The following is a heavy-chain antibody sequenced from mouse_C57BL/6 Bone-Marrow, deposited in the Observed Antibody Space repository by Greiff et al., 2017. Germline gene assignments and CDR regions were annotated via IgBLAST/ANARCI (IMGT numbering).Heavy chain of an antibody. V-gene: IGHV1-66*01. CDR2: IYPGSGNT. CDR1: GVSFTSYY. J-gene: IGHJ4*01. D-gene: IGHD2-2*01. CDR3: ARCSMVTTGYYAMDY. Sequence: VMLLQSGPELVKPGASVKLSCNASGVSFTSYYIHWVHQRPGQGLELTAWIYPGSGNTKYNEKFKGKATLTADTSSSTAYMQLSSLPSEDSAVYDCARCSMVTTGYYAMDYWGQGTSVTVS.